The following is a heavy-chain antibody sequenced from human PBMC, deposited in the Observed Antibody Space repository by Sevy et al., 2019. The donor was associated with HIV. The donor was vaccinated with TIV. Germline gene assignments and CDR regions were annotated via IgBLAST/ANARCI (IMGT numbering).Heavy chain of an antibody. CDR1: GGSISSSSYY. V-gene: IGHV4-39*02. D-gene: IGHD3-22*01. CDR3: AREGSYYDSSGYYQHPVYYFDY. CDR2: IYYSGST. J-gene: IGHJ4*02. Sequence: SETLSLTCTVSGGSISSSSYYWGWIRQPPGKGLEWIGSIYYSGSTYYNPSLKGRVTISVDTSKNQFSLKLVSVTAAETAVYYCAREGSYYDSSGYYQHPVYYFDYWGQGTLVTVSS.